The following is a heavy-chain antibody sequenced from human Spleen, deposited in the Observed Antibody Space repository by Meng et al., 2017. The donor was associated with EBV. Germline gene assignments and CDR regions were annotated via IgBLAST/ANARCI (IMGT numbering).Heavy chain of an antibody. CDR1: GGSFSRSSYY. V-gene: IGHV4-39*07. J-gene: IGHJ4*02. D-gene: IGHD3-22*01. Sequence: QPQASGPRPLQPAETLATTFSGSGGSFSRSSYYWAWIRLPPGKGLEWIGTIYSTGESFYNPSLRSRVTVSADTSKNQLSLKLSSVTAADTAVYYCTRVVGIDFFEASGYPDFWGQGTLVTVSS. CDR2: IYSTGES. CDR3: TRVVGIDFFEASGYPDF.